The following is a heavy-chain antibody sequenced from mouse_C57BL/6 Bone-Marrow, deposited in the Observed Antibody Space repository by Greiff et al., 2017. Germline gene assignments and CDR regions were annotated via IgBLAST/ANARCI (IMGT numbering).Heavy chain of an antibody. Sequence: VQLQQSGAELVRPGASVKLSCTASGFNIKDDYMHWVKQRPEQGLEWIGWIDPENGDTESASKFQGKATITADTSSNTAYLQLRSLTSEDTAVYYCTPTGYYFDYWGQGTTLTVSS. V-gene: IGHV14-4*01. CDR3: TPTGYYFDY. J-gene: IGHJ2*01. CDR2: IDPENGDT. CDR1: GFNIKDDY. D-gene: IGHD4-1*02.